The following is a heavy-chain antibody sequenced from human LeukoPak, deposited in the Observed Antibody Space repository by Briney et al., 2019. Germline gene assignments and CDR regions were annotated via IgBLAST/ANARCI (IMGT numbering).Heavy chain of an antibody. CDR2: IYSGGST. Sequence: GGSLRLSCAASGFTVSSNYMSWVRQAPGKGLEWVSVIYSGGSTYYADSVKGRFTISRDNAKNSLYLQMNSLRAEDTAVYYCARDYDIVVVPAADYGMDVWGQGTTVTVSS. CDR1: GFTVSSNY. J-gene: IGHJ6*02. CDR3: ARDYDIVVVPAADYGMDV. D-gene: IGHD2-2*01. V-gene: IGHV3-66*01.